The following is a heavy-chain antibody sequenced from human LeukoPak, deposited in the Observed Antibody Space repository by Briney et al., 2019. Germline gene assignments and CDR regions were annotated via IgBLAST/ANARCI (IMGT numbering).Heavy chain of an antibody. CDR2: ISSSSSYI. CDR3: ARVLGDYARWFDP. CDR1: GFTFSSYS. V-gene: IGHV3-21*01. D-gene: IGHD4-17*01. Sequence: GGSLRLSFAASGFTFSSYSMNWVRQAPGKGLEWVSSISSSSSYIYYADSVKGRFTISRDNAKNSLYLQMNSLRAEDTAVYYCARVLGDYARWFDPWGQGTLVTVSS. J-gene: IGHJ5*02.